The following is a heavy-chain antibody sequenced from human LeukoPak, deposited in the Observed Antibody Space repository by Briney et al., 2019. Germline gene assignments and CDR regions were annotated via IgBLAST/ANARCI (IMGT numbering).Heavy chain of an antibody. D-gene: IGHD5-18*01. V-gene: IGHV1-24*01. Sequence: ASVKVSCKVSGYTLTELSMHWVRQAPGKGLEWMGGFDREDGETIYAQKFQGRVTMTEDTSTDTAYMELSSLRSEDTAVYYCATALGYSYGFDYWGQGTLVTVSS. CDR1: GYTLTELS. CDR3: ATALGYSYGFDY. CDR2: FDREDGET. J-gene: IGHJ4*02.